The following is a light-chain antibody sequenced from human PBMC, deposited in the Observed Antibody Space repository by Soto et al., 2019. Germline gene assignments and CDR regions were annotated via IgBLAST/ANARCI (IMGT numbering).Light chain of an antibody. V-gene: IGLV2-14*03. J-gene: IGLJ3*02. CDR1: SSDVGAYNY. Sequence: QSALTQPASVSGSPGQSITISCTGTSSDVGAYNYVSWYQQHPGKAPKLMIYEVTYRPSGVSDRFSGSKSDNTASLTISGLQAEDEAHYFCCSFTSSTTWVFGGGTKLTVL. CDR2: EVT. CDR3: CSFTSSTTWV.